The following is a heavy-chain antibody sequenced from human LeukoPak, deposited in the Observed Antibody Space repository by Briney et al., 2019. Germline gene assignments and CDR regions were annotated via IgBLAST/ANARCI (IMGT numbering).Heavy chain of an antibody. J-gene: IGHJ4*02. CDR2: IKSDGSWT. CDR3: VRDGDAYDFDL. V-gene: IGHV3-74*01. D-gene: IGHD5-12*01. CDR1: GFSIRGYW. Sequence: PGGSLRLSCAVSGFSIRGYWMHWVRQAPGKGRMWVSRIKSDGSWTNYADSVRGRFTISRDNAKNTLFLQMVGQRAEYTAIYYCVRDGDAYDFDLWGQGILVTVSS.